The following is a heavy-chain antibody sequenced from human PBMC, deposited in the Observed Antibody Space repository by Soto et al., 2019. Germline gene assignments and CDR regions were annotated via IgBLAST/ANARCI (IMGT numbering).Heavy chain of an antibody. CDR3: ARGLTMGQLPSHFDH. Sequence: SETLSLTCTVSGGSVSNDNFYWSWIRQPPGKGLEWIGYVHSSGITNYNPSLKRRVTISVDTSRNQFSLRLSSVTAADTAVYYCARGLTMGQLPSHFDHWGQGTLVTVPQ. D-gene: IGHD3-16*01. V-gene: IGHV4-61*01. J-gene: IGHJ5*02. CDR2: VHSSGIT. CDR1: GGSVSNDNFY.